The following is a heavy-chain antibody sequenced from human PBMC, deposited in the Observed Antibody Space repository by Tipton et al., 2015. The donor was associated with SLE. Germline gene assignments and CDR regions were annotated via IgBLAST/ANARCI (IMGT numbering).Heavy chain of an antibody. V-gene: IGHV4-61*02. D-gene: IGHD6-6*01. Sequence: TLSLTCTVSGGSISSSSYYWSWIRQPAGKGLEWIGRIYTSGHTNYNPSLKSRVTISIDTSKSQFSLKLSSVTAADTAVYYCARGHSSSSVWFDPWGQGTLVTVSS. J-gene: IGHJ5*02. CDR2: IYTSGHT. CDR3: ARGHSSSSVWFDP. CDR1: GGSISSSSYY.